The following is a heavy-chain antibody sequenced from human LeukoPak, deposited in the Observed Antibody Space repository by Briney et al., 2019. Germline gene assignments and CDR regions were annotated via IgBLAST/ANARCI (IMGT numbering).Heavy chain of an antibody. CDR1: GFTFSSYG. Sequence: VQPGRSLRLSCAASGFTFSSYGMHWVRQAPGKGLEWVAVISYDGSNKYYADSVKGRFTISRDNSKNTLYLQMNSLRAEDTAAYYCAKDLTAAATGGYYGMDVWGQGTTVTVSS. D-gene: IGHD6-13*01. CDR3: AKDLTAAATGGYYGMDV. V-gene: IGHV3-30*18. J-gene: IGHJ6*02. CDR2: ISYDGSNK.